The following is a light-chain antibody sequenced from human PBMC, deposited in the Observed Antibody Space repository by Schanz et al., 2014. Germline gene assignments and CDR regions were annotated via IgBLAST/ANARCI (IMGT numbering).Light chain of an antibody. CDR1: QTVSGFY. CDR3: QQYDSSPRT. CDR2: GAS. Sequence: EIVLTQSPGTLSLSPGERATLSCRASQTVSGFYLAWYQQKFGQAPRLLIYGASTRAAGIPDRFSGSGSGTDFTLTISRLEPEDFAVYYCQQYDSSPRTFGQGTKVEVK. V-gene: IGKV3-20*01. J-gene: IGKJ1*01.